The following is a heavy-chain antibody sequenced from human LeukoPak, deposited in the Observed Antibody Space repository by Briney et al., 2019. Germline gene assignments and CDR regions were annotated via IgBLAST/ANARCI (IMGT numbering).Heavy chain of an antibody. CDR1: GGSISSGGYY. D-gene: IGHD3-10*01. J-gene: IGHJ5*02. Sequence: PSQTLSLTCTVSGGSISSGGYYWSWIRQHPGKGLEWIGYISYSGSTYYNPSLKSRVTISVDTSNNQFSLKLSSVTAADTAVYYCARDHGSGRGWFDPWGQGTLVTVSS. CDR2: ISYSGST. CDR3: ARDHGSGRGWFDP. V-gene: IGHV4-31*03.